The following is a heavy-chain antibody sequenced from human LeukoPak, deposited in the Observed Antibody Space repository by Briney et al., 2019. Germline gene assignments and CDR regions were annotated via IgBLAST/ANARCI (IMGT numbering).Heavy chain of an antibody. CDR3: AKARNYDFWSGYPYYYGMDV. Sequence: PGGSLRLSCAASGLTFSSYAMSWVRQAPGKGLEWVSAISGSGGSTYYADSVKGRFTISRDNSKNTLYLQMNSLRAEDTAVYYCAKARNYDFWSGYPYYYGMDVWGQGTTVTVSS. V-gene: IGHV3-23*01. CDR2: ISGSGGST. CDR1: GLTFSSYA. J-gene: IGHJ6*02. D-gene: IGHD3-3*01.